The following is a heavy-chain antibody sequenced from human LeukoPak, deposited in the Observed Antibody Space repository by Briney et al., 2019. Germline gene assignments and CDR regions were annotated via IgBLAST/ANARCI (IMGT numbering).Heavy chain of an antibody. J-gene: IGHJ4*02. CDR2: IRYDGSNK. CDR1: GFTFSSYG. V-gene: IGHV3-30*02. D-gene: IGHD6-19*01. CDR3: ARDSPSVAGTSLMVDY. Sequence: GGSLRLSCAASGFTFSSYGMHWVRQAPGKGLEWVAFIRYDGSNKYYADSVKGRFTISRDNAKNTLYLQMNSLRAEDTAVYYCARDSPSVAGTSLMVDYWGQGTLVTVSS.